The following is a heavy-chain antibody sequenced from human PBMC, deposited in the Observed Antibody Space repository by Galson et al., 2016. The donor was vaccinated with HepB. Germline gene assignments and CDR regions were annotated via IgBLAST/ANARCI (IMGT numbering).Heavy chain of an antibody. CDR3: AIRLYSSGSFDY. CDR1: GYTFTDYW. V-gene: IGHV5-10-1*01. Sequence: QSGAEVKKPGESLKISCETSGYTFTDYWIGWVRQLPGKGLEWMGSIDPSDSYTNYSPSFQGHVTISTDRSISTAYRQWSSLKASDTAIYYCAIRLYSSGSFDYWGQGTLVTVSS. CDR2: IDPSDSYT. J-gene: IGHJ4*02. D-gene: IGHD6-19*01.